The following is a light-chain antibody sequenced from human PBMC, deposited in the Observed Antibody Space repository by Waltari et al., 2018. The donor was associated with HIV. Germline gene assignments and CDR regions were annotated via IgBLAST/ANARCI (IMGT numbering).Light chain of an antibody. V-gene: IGLV2-23*02. J-gene: IGLJ2*01. Sequence: QSALTQPASVSGSPGQSTTLSCTGTSSDVGGYNLFSWYQQHPGKAPKLMIYEVSKRPSGVSNRFSGSKSGNTASLTISGLQAEDEADYYCCAYAGSTTYVIFGGGTKLTVL. CDR3: CAYAGSTTYVI. CDR2: EVS. CDR1: SSDVGGYNL.